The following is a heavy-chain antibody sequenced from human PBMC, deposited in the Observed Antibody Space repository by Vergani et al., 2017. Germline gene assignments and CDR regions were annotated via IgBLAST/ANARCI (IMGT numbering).Heavy chain of an antibody. V-gene: IGHV4-59*01. CDR3: GRVADFYGLGSRLLDL. D-gene: IGHD3-10*01. J-gene: IGHJ5*02. Sequence: QVQLQESGPGLVKPSETLSLTCTVSGGSITNNFWSWIRRPPGKELEWIGYMYHSGSTNYNPSLETRVTISGDTSKNQFSLKLNSVTAADTAVYYCGRVADFYGLGSRLLDLWGQGILVTVSS. CDR1: GGSITNNF. CDR2: MYHSGST.